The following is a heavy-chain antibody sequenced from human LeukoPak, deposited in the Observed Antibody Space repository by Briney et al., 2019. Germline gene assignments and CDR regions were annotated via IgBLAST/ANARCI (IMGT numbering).Heavy chain of an antibody. D-gene: IGHD3-22*01. CDR3: ASGGYYNSSGYYEGEFDY. Sequence: SVKVSCKASGGTFSSYAISWVRQAPGQGLEWMGRIIPIFGIANYAQKFQGRVTITADKSTSTAYMELSSLRSEDTAVYYCASGGYYNSSGYYEGEFDYWGQGTLVTVSS. CDR2: IIPIFGIA. J-gene: IGHJ4*02. CDR1: GGTFSSYA. V-gene: IGHV1-69*04.